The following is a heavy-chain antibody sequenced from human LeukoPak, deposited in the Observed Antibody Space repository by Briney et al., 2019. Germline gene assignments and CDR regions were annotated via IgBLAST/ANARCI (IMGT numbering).Heavy chain of an antibody. V-gene: IGHV3-9*01. Sequence: GGSLRLSCAASGFTFDDYAMHWVRQAPGKGLEWVSGISWNSGSIGYADSVKGRFTISRDNAKNSLYLQMNSLRAEDTALYYCAKDPLRYFDWSYFDYWGQGTLVTVSS. D-gene: IGHD3-9*01. J-gene: IGHJ4*02. CDR3: AKDPLRYFDWSYFDY. CDR1: GFTFDDYA. CDR2: ISWNSGSI.